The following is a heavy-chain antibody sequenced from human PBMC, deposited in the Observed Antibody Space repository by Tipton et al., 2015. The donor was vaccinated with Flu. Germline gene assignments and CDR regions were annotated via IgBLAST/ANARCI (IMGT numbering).Heavy chain of an antibody. Sequence: FLRLSCAASGFTFSSYWMSWVRQAPGKGLEWVANIKQDGSEIHYVDSVKGRFTISRDNAKNSLYLQMNNLRVEDTAEYYCAKVIPEFVAGLDYWGRGTLVTVSS. CDR3: AKVIPEFVAGLDY. CDR2: IKQDGSEI. J-gene: IGHJ4*02. V-gene: IGHV3-7*03. D-gene: IGHD6-19*01. CDR1: GFTFSSYW.